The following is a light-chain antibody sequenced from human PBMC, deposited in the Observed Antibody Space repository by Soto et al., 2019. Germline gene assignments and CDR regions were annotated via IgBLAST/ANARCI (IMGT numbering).Light chain of an antibody. CDR1: QSISSY. V-gene: IGKV1-39*01. CDR2: AAS. J-gene: IGKJ3*01. CDR3: QQSYSTPRFT. Sequence: DIQMTQSPSSMSASVGDRVTITCRASQSISSYLNWYQQKPGKAPNLLIYAASSLQSGVPPRFSGSGSGTDFTLTISSLQPEDFATNYCQQSYSTPRFTFGPGTKVDIK.